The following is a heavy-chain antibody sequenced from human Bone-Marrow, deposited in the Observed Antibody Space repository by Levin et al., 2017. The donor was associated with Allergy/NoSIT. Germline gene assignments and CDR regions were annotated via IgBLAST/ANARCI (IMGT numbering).Heavy chain of an antibody. V-gene: IGHV3-21*05. J-gene: IGHJ6*02. D-gene: IGHD3-16*01. Sequence: GESLKISCAASGFTFSTHSMSWVRQTPRKGLEWVSYISPSSSDIYYAYSVKGRFTISRDNAKNSLYLQMDSLRADDAAVYYCAKRGALDVWGQGTTVTVSS. CDR3: AKRGALDV. CDR2: ISPSSSDI. CDR1: GFTFSTHS.